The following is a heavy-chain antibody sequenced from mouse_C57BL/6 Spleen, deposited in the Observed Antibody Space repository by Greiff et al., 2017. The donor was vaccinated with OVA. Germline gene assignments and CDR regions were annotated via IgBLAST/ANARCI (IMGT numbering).Heavy chain of an antibody. CDR1: GFTFSNYW. D-gene: IGHD2-10*01. CDR3: TGPTGFAY. Sequence: EVKLVESGGGLVQPGGSMKLSCVASGFTFSNYWMNWVRQSPEKGLEWVAQIRLKSDNYATHYAESVKGRFTISRDDSKSSVYLQMNNLRAEDTGIYYCTGPTGFAYWGQGTLVTVSA. V-gene: IGHV6-3*01. J-gene: IGHJ3*01. CDR2: IRLKSDNYAT.